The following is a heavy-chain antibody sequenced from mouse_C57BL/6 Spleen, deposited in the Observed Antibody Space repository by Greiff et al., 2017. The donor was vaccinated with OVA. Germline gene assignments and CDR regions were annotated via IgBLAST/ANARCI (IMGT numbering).Heavy chain of an antibody. CDR1: GYTFTSYW. CDR3: ARGKLCMDY. CDR2: IDPSDSYT. V-gene: IGHV1-69*01. J-gene: IGHJ4*01. Sequence: VQLQQSGAELVMPGASVKLSCKASGYTFTSYWMHWVKQRPGQGLEWIGEIDPSDSYTNYNQKFKGKSTLTVDKSSSTAYMQLSSLTSEDSAVYYCARGKLCMDYWGQGTSVTVSS.